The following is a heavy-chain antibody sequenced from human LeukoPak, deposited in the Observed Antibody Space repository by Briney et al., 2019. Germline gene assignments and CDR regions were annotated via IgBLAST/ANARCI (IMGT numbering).Heavy chain of an antibody. CDR2: INHSGST. V-gene: IGHV4-34*01. J-gene: IGHJ5*02. CDR3: ARGVVVVPAAILGWFDL. CDR1: GGSFRGYY. D-gene: IGHD2-2*02. Sequence: SETLSLTCAVYGGSFRGYYWSWIRQPPGKGLEWIGEINHSGSTNYNPSLKGRVTISLYTSKNQFSLKLSSVTAADTAVYYCARGVVVVPAAILGWFDLWGQGTLVTVSS.